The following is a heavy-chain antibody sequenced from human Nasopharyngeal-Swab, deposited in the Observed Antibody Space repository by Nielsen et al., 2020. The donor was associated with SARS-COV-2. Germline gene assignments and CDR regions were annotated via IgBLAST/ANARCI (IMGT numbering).Heavy chain of an antibody. CDR3: ARGFYSSGWFSHAFDI. CDR2: ISWDGGST. Sequence: GESLKISCAASGFTFDDYTMHWVRQAPGKGLEWVSLISWDGGSTYYADSVKGRFTISRDNSRNTLYLQMNSLRAEDTAVYYCARGFYSSGWFSHAFDIWGQETMVTVSS. CDR1: GFTFDDYT. J-gene: IGHJ3*02. D-gene: IGHD6-19*01. V-gene: IGHV3-43*01.